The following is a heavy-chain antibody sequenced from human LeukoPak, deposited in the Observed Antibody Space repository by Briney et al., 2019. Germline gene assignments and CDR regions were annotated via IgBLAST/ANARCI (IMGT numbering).Heavy chain of an antibody. V-gene: IGHV1-8*01. D-gene: IGHD6-13*01. CDR2: MSPNSGNT. Sequence: ASVKVSCKASGYTFTNYDINWVRQATGQGLEWMGWMSPNSGNTGHAQKFQGRVTMTRNTSISTAYMELSSLRSEETAVYYCASTRGYSSSWYSDYWGQGTLVTVSS. J-gene: IGHJ4*02. CDR1: GYTFTNYD. CDR3: ASTRGYSSSWYSDY.